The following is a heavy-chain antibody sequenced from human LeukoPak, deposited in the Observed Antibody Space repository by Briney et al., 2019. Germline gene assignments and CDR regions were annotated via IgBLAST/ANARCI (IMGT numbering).Heavy chain of an antibody. Sequence: GGSLRLSCAASRFTFRDYTMHWVRQAPGKGLDWVSSISKRSTYIYYADSVKGRFTISRDNSKNTLYLQMSSLRAEDTAVYYCASSTTVRYFDWPDGRVAWGQGTLVTVSP. CDR1: RFTFRDYT. CDR3: ASSTTVRYFDWPDGRVA. D-gene: IGHD3-9*01. CDR2: ISKRSTYI. J-gene: IGHJ4*02. V-gene: IGHV3-21*04.